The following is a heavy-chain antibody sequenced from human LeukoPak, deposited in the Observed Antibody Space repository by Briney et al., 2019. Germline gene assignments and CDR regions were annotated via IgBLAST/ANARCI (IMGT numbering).Heavy chain of an antibody. CDR2: IYTSGST. V-gene: IGHV4-4*07. CDR3: AREEVPAASLTGYSGPYYYYGMDV. D-gene: IGHD3-9*01. Sequence: SETLSLTCTVSGGSISSYYWSWIRQPAGKGLEWIGRIYTSGSTNYNPPLKSRVTMSVDTSKNQFSLKLSSVTAADTAVYYCAREEVPAASLTGYSGPYYYYGMDVWGQGTTVTVSS. CDR1: GGSISSYY. J-gene: IGHJ6*02.